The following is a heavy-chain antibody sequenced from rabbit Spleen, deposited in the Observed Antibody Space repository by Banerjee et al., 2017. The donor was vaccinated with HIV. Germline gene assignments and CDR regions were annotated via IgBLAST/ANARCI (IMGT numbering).Heavy chain of an antibody. CDR3: ARDTSSSFSSYGMDL. D-gene: IGHD1-1*01. J-gene: IGHJ6*01. Sequence: QSLEESGGDLVKPGASLTLTCMSSGVSFSGSSYMCWVRQAPGKGLEWIACIDTGSSGFTYFASWAKGRFTISKTSSTTVTLQMTSLTAADTATYFCARDTSSSFSSYGMDLWGPGTLVTVS. CDR2: IDTGSSGFT. V-gene: IGHV1S40*01. CDR1: GVSFSGSSY.